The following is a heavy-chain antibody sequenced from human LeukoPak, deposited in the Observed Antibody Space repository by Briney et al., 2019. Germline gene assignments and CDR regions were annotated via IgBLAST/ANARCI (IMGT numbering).Heavy chain of an antibody. CDR2: IYTSGST. D-gene: IGHD6-19*01. J-gene: IGHJ3*02. CDR1: GGSISSYY. Sequence: PSETLSLTCTVSGGSISSYYWSWIRQPAGKGLEWIGRIYTSGSTNYNPSLKSRVTMSVDTSKNQFSLKLSSVTAADTAVYYCARDREQWLVPTSAFDIWGQGTMVTVSS. CDR3: ARDREQWLVPTSAFDI. V-gene: IGHV4-4*07.